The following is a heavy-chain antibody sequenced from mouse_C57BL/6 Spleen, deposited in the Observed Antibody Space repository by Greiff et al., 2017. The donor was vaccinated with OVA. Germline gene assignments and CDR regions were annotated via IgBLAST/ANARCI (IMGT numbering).Heavy chain of an antibody. J-gene: IGHJ2*01. Sequence: VQLQQSGPGMVKPSQSLSLTCTVTGYSITSGYDWHWIRHFPGNKLEWMGYISYSGSTNYNPPLKSRISITHDTSTNTFSLKLNSVTTEDTATYYCARGDGYYSLCDYWGQGTTLTVSS. CDR1: GYSITSGYD. CDR3: ARGDGYYSLCDY. D-gene: IGHD2-3*01. CDR2: ISYSGST. V-gene: IGHV3-1*01.